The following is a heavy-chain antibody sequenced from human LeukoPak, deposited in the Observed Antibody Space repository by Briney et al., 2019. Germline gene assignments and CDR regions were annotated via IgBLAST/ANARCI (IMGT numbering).Heavy chain of an antibody. D-gene: IGHD2-15*01. CDR1: GFTFSGYN. V-gene: IGHV3-21*01. J-gene: IGHJ3*02. CDR2: ISATGSYI. CDR3: ARMGSALEVGANAFDI. Sequence: GGSLRLSCAASGFTFSGYNLNWVRQVPGKGLEWISSISATGSYIFYTDSVKGRFTISRDNTKNSLYLQMSSLRVEDTAVYYCARMGSALEVGANAFDIWGPGTMVTVSS.